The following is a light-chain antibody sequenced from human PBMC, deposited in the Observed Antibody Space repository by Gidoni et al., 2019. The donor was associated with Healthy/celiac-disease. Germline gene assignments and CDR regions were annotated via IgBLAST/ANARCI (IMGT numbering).Light chain of an antibody. CDR1: QSVSSS. J-gene: IGKJ1*01. CDR2: GAS. CDR3: RQYNDWPPWT. Sequence: EIVLTQPPATLSVSPGERATLSCRASQSVSSSLAWYQQKPGQAPRLLIYGASTRATGIPARFSGCGSGTAFSLPISSLQYEDFAVYYCRQYNDWPPWTFGQGTKVEIK. V-gene: IGKV3-15*01.